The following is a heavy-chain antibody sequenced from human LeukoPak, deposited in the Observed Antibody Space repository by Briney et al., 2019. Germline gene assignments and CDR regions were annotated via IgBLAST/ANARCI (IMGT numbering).Heavy chain of an antibody. CDR3: ARGPIGYSNSWSDY. J-gene: IGHJ4*02. D-gene: IGHD6-13*01. Sequence: SETLSLTCTVSGGSISNYHWSWIRQPPGKGLEWIGYIYDSGNTNYNPSLKSRVTISADTSKNQFSLKLISVTAADTAVYYCARGPIGYSNSWSDYWGQGTLVTVSS. V-gene: IGHV4-59*01. CDR2: IYDSGNT. CDR1: GGSISNYH.